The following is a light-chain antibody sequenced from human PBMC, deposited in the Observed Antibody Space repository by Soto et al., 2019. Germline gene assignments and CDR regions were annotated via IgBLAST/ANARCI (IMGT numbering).Light chain of an antibody. CDR2: GAS. CDR3: QQYNNWPPRT. V-gene: IGKV3-15*01. Sequence: EIVMTQSPATLSVSPGERATLSCKASQSVSTNVAWYQQKPGQAPRLLIYGASTRATGIPARFSGSGSGTEFTLTISTFRADGFAVYFCQQYNNWPPRTFGGGTKVEIK. CDR1: QSVSTN. J-gene: IGKJ4*01.